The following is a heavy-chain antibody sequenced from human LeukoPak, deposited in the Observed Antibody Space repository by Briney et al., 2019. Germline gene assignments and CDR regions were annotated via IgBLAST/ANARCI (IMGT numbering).Heavy chain of an antibody. CDR1: GFTVITND. V-gene: IGHV3-53*01. J-gene: IGHJ4*02. D-gene: IGHD1-14*01. CDR2: LYSDGNT. CDR3: ARGVEPLAANTLAY. Sequence: GGSLRLSCAASGFTVITNDMTWVRQAPGKGLEWGSVLYSDGNTKYADSVQGRFTISRDNSKNTLYLEMNSLSPDDTAVYYCARGVEPLAANTLAYWGQGTLVTVSS.